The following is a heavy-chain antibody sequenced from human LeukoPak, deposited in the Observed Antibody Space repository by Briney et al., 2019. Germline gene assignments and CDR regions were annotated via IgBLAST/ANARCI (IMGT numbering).Heavy chain of an antibody. Sequence: SETLSLTCTVSGGSISSYYCSWIRQPAGKGLEWIGRIYTSGTTNYNPSLMSRVTMSVDTSKSQFSLKLTSVTAADTAVYYCARGTGTTNFDYWGQGTLVTVSS. CDR2: IYTSGTT. CDR1: GGSISSYY. CDR3: ARGTGTTNFDY. D-gene: IGHD1-7*01. V-gene: IGHV4-4*07. J-gene: IGHJ4*02.